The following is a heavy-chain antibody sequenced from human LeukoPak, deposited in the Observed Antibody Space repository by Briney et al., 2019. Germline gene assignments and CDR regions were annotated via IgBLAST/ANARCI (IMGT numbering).Heavy chain of an antibody. CDR1: GFTFSSYG. J-gene: IGHJ6*03. CDR2: IRSDGSTE. CDR3: AKEGRIAAALGYYYYYMDV. D-gene: IGHD6-13*01. Sequence: GGSLRLSCAASGFTFSSYGMHWVRQAPGKGLEWVAFIRSDGSTEYHADSVKGRFTISRDNSKNTLYLQMNSLRAEDTAVYYCAKEGRIAAALGYYYYYMDVWGKGTTVTVSS. V-gene: IGHV3-30*02.